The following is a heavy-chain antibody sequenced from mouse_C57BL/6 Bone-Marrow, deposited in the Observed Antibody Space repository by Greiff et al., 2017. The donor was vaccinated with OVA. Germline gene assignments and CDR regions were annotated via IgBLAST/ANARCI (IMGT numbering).Heavy chain of an antibody. Sequence: EVQLVESGGGLVKPGGSLKLSCAASGFTFSSYAMSWVRQTPEKRLEWVATISDGGSYTYYPDNVKGRFTISRDNAKNNLYLQMSHLKSEDTAMYYCAIDSNIRAWFAYWGQGTLVTVSA. CDR3: AIDSNIRAWFAY. D-gene: IGHD2-5*01. J-gene: IGHJ3*01. CDR1: GFTFSSYA. CDR2: ISDGGSYT. V-gene: IGHV5-4*01.